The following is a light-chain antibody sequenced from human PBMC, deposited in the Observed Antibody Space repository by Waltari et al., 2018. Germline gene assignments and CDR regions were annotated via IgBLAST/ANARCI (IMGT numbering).Light chain of an antibody. Sequence: QSALTQPASVSGSPGQSITISCTGTISDVGGDNYVSWYQQPPGKAPKLMIYDLSNRPSGVSNRFSGSKSGNTASLIISGLQAEDEADYYCSSYTSSSLYVFGRGTKVTVL. CDR1: ISDVGGDNY. V-gene: IGLV2-14*03. J-gene: IGLJ1*01. CDR2: DLS. CDR3: SSYTSSSLYV.